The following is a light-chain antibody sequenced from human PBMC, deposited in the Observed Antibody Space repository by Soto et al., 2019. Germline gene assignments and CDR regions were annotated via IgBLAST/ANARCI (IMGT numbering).Light chain of an antibody. J-gene: IGLJ1*01. Sequence: QSALTQPASVSGSPGQSITISRTGTSSDIGGYNFVSWYHQHPGKAPKLMIYEVSNRPSGVSDRFSGSKSGNTASLTIPGLQAEDEADYYCSSFRSGTTLFGTGTKVTVL. CDR2: EVS. CDR1: SSDIGGYNF. V-gene: IGLV2-14*01. CDR3: SSFRSGTTL.